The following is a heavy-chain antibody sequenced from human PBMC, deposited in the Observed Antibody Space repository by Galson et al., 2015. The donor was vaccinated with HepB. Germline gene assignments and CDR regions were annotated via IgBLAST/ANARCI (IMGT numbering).Heavy chain of an antibody. CDR1: GYTFTDYY. J-gene: IGHJ6*02. V-gene: IGHV1-2*04. D-gene: IGHD3-3*01. CDR2: VDPVSGGT. CDR3: ARGGELEHRHILSATDV. Sequence: SVKVSCKASGYTFTDYYIHWVRQAPGQGLEWMGCVDPVSGGTNYAQKFQGWVTMTRDTSTATSYMELARLRSDDTAVYYCARGGELEHRHILSATDVWGQGTPVPVSS.